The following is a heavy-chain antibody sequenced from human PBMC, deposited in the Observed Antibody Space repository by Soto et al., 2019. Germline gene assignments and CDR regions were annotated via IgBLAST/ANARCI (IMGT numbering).Heavy chain of an antibody. V-gene: IGHV1-69*06. Sequence: SVKVSCKASGGTFSSYAISWVRQAPGQGLEWMGGIIPIFGTANYAQKFQGRVTITADKSTSTAYMELSSLRSEDTAVYYCARGLPDNWNYLSWFDPWGQGTLVTVS. J-gene: IGHJ5*02. CDR2: IIPIFGTA. CDR3: ARGLPDNWNYLSWFDP. D-gene: IGHD1-7*01. CDR1: GGTFSSYA.